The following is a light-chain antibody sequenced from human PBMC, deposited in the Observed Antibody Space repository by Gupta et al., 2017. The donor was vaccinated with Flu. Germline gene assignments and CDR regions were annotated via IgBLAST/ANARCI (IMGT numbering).Light chain of an antibody. CDR2: KAS. V-gene: IGKV1-5*03. Sequence: DIQMTQSPSILSASVGDRVTITCRASQTISTWLAWYQQQPGKAPKLLMYKASTLEKGVPSRFSGSGSGAEFILTITSLQPDDFATYYCQHYNTYPWTFGQGTKVEIK. CDR3: QHYNTYPWT. CDR1: QTISTW. J-gene: IGKJ1*01.